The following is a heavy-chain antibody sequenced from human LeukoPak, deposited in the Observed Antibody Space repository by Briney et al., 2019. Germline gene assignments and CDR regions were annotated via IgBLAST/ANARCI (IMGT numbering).Heavy chain of an antibody. CDR3: ATKRGDYYDSSGYYLGL. D-gene: IGHD3-22*01. CDR2: INPNSGGT. V-gene: IGHV1-2*02. Sequence: ASVKVSYKASGYTFTGYYMHWVRQAPGQGLEWMGWINPNSGGTNYAQKFQGRVTMTRDTSISTAYMELSRLRSDDTAVYYCATKRGDYYDSSGYYLGLWGQGTPVTVSS. J-gene: IGHJ4*02. CDR1: GYTFTGYY.